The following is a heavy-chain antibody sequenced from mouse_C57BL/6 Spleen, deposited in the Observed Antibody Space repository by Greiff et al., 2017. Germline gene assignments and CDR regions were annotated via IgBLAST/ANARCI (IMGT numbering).Heavy chain of an antibody. Sequence: EVQLQQSGPELVKPGASVKISCKASGYTFTDYYMNWVKQSHGKSLEWIGDINPNNGGTSYNQKFKGKATLTVDKSSSTAYMELRSLTSEDSAVYYCARGGIPMDYWGQGTSVTVSS. V-gene: IGHV1-26*01. CDR3: ARGGIPMDY. J-gene: IGHJ4*01. CDR1: GYTFTDYY. CDR2: INPNNGGT.